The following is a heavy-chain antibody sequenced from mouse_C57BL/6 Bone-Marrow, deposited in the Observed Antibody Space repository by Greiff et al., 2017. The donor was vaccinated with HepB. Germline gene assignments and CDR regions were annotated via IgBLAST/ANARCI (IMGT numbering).Heavy chain of an antibody. V-gene: IGHV5-16*01. Sequence: EVQLQESEGGLVQPGSSMKLSCTASGFTFSDYYMAWVRQVPEKGLEWVANINYDGSSTYYLDSLKSRFIISRDNAKNILYLQMSSLKSEDTATYDCAREDSSYYYGRGFAYWGQGTLVTVSA. CDR2: INYDGSST. CDR3: AREDSSYYYGRGFAY. D-gene: IGHD1-1*01. J-gene: IGHJ3*01. CDR1: GFTFSDYY.